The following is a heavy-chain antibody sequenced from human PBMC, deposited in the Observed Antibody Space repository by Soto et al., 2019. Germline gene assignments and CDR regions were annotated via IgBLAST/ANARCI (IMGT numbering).Heavy chain of an antibody. V-gene: IGHV5-51*01. CDR1: WYRCISFW. D-gene: IGHD3-16*01. CDR3: ARGFVRPPLTPNFEF. Sequence: SQRVSKRGLWYRCISFWGGWVLQINGKGLEWMGIINPVDSDTRYSPSFQGQVTISVDKSITTAYLQWSSLKASDTAMYYCARGFVRPPLTPNFEFWGLGTLVTVSP. CDR2: INPVDSDT. J-gene: IGHJ4*02.